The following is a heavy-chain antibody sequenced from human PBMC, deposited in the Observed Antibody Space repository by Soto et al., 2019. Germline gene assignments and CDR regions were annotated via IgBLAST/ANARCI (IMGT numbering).Heavy chain of an antibody. J-gene: IGHJ6*02. Sequence: SETLYRTFTVSGGSISSYYWSWIRHPRGKGLEWIGNIYYSGSTNCKPALRGGVTISVDTSMHQFSLKLNSVTAADTAVYYCAREGYGSGTYYYYGMDVWGQGTTVT. CDR2: IYYSGST. CDR3: AREGYGSGTYYYYGMDV. V-gene: IGHV4-59*13. D-gene: IGHD3-10*01. CDR1: GGSISSYY.